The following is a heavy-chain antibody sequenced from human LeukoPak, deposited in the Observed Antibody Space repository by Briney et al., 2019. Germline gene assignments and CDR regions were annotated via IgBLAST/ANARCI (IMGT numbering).Heavy chain of an antibody. CDR2: INPSGGST. J-gene: IGHJ3*02. CDR3: ARVRTQSPRYSYGPPLSGNSKTPKEGDAFDI. V-gene: IGHV1-46*01. Sequence: ASVKVSCKASGYTFTSYYMHWVRQAPGQGLEWMGIINPSGGSTSHAQKFQGRVTMTRDMSTSTVYMELSSLRSEDTAVCYCARVRTQSPRYSYGPPLSGNSKTPKEGDAFDIWGQGTMVTVSS. D-gene: IGHD5-18*01. CDR1: GYTFTSYY.